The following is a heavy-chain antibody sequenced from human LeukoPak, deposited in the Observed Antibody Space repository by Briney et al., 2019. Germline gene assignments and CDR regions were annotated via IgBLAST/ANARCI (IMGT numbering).Heavy chain of an antibody. D-gene: IGHD2/OR15-2a*01. J-gene: IGHJ4*02. CDR1: GFTFSSYS. CDR3: ARYHPNIPFDY. V-gene: IGHV3-21*01. CDR2: ISSSSSYI. Sequence: PGGSLRLSCAASGFTFSSYSMNWVRQAPGKGLEWVSSISSSSSYIYYADSVKGRFTISRDNAKKSLYLQMNSLRAEDTAVYYCARYHPNIPFDYWGQGTLVTVSS.